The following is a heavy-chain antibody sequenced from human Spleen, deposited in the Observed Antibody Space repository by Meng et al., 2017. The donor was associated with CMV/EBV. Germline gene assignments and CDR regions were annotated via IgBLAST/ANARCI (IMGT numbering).Heavy chain of an antibody. D-gene: IGHD3-10*01. CDR3: ARAYYYGSGSYYNQGNWFDP. Sequence: GGSLRLSCVASGFTVSDNYMTWVRQAPGKGLEWVSGINWNGGSTGYADSVKGRFTISRDNAKNSLYLQMNSLRAEDTALYYCARAYYYGSGSYYNQGNWFDPWGQGTLVTVSS. CDR2: INWNGGST. V-gene: IGHV3-20*04. CDR1: GFTVSDNY. J-gene: IGHJ5*02.